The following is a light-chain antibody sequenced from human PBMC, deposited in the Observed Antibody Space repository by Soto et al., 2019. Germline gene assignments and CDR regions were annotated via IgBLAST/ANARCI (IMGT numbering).Light chain of an antibody. V-gene: IGKV3-15*01. CDR3: LQYHNWPLT. J-gene: IGKJ4*01. CDR1: HTVSSS. CDR2: GAS. Sequence: EIVMTQSPATLSVSPRERATLSCRASHTVSSSLAWYQQKPGQAPRLLIYGASTGATDIPARFSGSGSGTDFSLTISSLQSEDFAVYYCLQYHNWPLTFGGGTKVDIK.